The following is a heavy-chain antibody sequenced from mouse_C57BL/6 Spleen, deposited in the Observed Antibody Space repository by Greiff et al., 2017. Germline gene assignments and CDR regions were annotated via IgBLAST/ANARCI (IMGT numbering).Heavy chain of an antibody. J-gene: IGHJ2*01. CDR3: ARSIYYYGSSYHY. V-gene: IGHV1-76*01. D-gene: IGHD1-1*01. CDR2: IYPGSGNT. CDR1: GYTFTDYY. Sequence: VKLQESGAELVRPGASVKLSCKASGYTFTDYYINWVKQRPGQGLEWIARIYPGSGNTYYNEKFKGKATLTAEKSSSTAYMQLSSLTSEDSAVYFCARSIYYYGSSYHYWGQGTTLTVSS.